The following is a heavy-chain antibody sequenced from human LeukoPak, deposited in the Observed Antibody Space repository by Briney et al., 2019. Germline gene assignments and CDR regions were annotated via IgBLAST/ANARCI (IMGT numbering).Heavy chain of an antibody. CDR3: ARVKVATTADLDY. CDR1: GFTFSSYS. Sequence: GGSLRLSCAASGFTFSSYSMNWVRQAPGKGLEWVSSISSSSSYIYYADSVKGRFTISRDNAKNSLYLQMNSLRAEDTAVYYCARVKVATTADLDYWGQGTLVTVSS. CDR2: ISSSSSYI. J-gene: IGHJ4*02. V-gene: IGHV3-21*01. D-gene: IGHD5-12*01.